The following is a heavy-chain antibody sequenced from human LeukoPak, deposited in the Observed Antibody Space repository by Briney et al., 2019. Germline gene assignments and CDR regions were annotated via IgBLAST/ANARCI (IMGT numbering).Heavy chain of an antibody. V-gene: IGHV1-8*01. CDR3: ARAPKVGVQLERRPEYYFDY. CDR2: MNPNSGNT. D-gene: IGHD1-1*01. CDR1: GYTFTSYD. J-gene: IGHJ4*02. Sequence: ASAKVSCKASGYTFTSYDINWVRQATGQGLEWMGWMNPNSGNTGYAQKFQGRVTMTRNTSISTAYMELSSLRSEDTAVYYCARAPKVGVQLERRPEYYFDYWGQGTLVTVSS.